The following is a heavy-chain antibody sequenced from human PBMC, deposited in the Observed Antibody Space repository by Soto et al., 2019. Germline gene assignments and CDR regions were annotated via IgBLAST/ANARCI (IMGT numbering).Heavy chain of an antibody. V-gene: IGHV1-18*04. CDR1: GYTFTNYY. Sequence: ASVKVSCKASGYTFTNYYMHWLRQAPGQGLEWMGWISVNNDNTNYVQKLQGRVTMTTDTSTSTAYMELRSLRSDDTAIYYCARSYGSGRNLRPYDYWGQGSLVTVS. J-gene: IGHJ4*02. CDR2: ISVNNDNT. D-gene: IGHD3-10*01. CDR3: ARSYGSGRNLRPYDY.